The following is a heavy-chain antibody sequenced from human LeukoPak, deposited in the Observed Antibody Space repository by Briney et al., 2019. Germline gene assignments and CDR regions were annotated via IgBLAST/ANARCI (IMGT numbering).Heavy chain of an antibody. J-gene: IGHJ4*02. CDR1: GGSISSNY. CDR3: ARESVEGTDY. D-gene: IGHD5-24*01. V-gene: IGHV4-59*01. Sequence: SETLSLTCTVSGGSISSNYWSWIRQPPGKGLEWIGYIYYSGSTNYNPSLKSRVTISVDTSKNQFSLKLSSVTAADTAVYYCARESVEGTDYWGQGTLVTVSS. CDR2: IYYSGST.